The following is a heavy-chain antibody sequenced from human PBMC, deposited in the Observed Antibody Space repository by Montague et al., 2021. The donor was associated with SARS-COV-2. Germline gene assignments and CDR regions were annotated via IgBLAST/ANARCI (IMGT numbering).Heavy chain of an antibody. CDR3: ARCIVNSRYFDS. CDR2: TYYTSKWNN. Sequence: CAISGDSVSRIGAAWNWIRQSPSRGLEWLGSTYYTSKWNNDYTISVKSRISINPDTSKNQFSLQLKSVTPEDTAVYYCARCIVNSRYFDSWGRGILVTVSS. J-gene: IGHJ4*01. CDR1: GDSVSRIGAA. D-gene: IGHD2-21*01. V-gene: IGHV6-1*01.